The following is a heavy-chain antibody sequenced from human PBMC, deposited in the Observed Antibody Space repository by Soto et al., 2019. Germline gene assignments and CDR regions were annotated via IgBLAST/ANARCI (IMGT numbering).Heavy chain of an antibody. CDR3: AGSSGWLTYH. J-gene: IGHJ5*02. CDR1: GFTFSSYW. CDR2: IKQDGSEK. D-gene: IGHD3-10*01. Sequence: PGGSLRLSCAAFGFTFSSYWMSWVRQAPGKGLEWVANIKQDGSEKFYVDSVKGRFTISRDNAKNSLYLQMNSLRAEDTAMYYCAGSSGWLTYHWGQGILVTVSS. V-gene: IGHV3-7*01.